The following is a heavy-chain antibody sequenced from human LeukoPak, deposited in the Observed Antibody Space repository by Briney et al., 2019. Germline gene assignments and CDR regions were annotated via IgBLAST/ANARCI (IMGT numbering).Heavy chain of an antibody. CDR1: GGSISSSNW. V-gene: IGHV4-4*02. Sequence: KPSETLSLTCAVSGGSISSSNWWSWVRQPPGKGLEWIGEIYRSGSTNYNPSLKSRVTISVDKSKHQSSLKVTSVTAADTAVYYCARYRGASGYHFDYWGQGTLVTVSS. D-gene: IGHD5-12*01. J-gene: IGHJ4*02. CDR3: ARYRGASGYHFDY. CDR2: IYRSGST.